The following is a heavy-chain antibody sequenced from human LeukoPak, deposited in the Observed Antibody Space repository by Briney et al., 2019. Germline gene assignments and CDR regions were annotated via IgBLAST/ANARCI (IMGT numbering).Heavy chain of an antibody. D-gene: IGHD4-23*01. J-gene: IGHJ4*02. CDR1: GYTFTSYD. CDR3: ARETTVVTPGGDY. CDR2: INPNSGGT. Sequence: ASVKVSCKASGYTFTSYDINWVRQATGQGLEWMGWINPNSGGTHYAQKFQGRVTMTRDTSISTAYMELSRLRSDDTAVYYCARETTVVTPGGDYWGQGTLVTVSS. V-gene: IGHV1-2*02.